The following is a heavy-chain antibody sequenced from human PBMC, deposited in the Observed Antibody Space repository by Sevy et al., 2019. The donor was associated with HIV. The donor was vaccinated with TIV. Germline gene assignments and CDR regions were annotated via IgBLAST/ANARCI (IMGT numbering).Heavy chain of an antibody. CDR1: GFTFSRYA. Sequence: GGSLRLSCAASGFTFSRYAMNWVRQAPGKGLEWVSGISGSGGSGDNTNYADSVTGRFTISRDDSNNSPYLQLSSLRAEDTAIYYCARKDDSSGYFDYWGQGTLVTVSS. CDR2: ISGSGGSGDNT. J-gene: IGHJ4*02. CDR3: ARKDDSSGYFDY. D-gene: IGHD3-22*01. V-gene: IGHV3-23*01.